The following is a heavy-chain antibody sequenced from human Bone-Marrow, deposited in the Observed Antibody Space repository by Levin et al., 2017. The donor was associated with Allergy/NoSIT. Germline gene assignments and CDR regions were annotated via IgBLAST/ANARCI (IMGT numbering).Heavy chain of an antibody. CDR2: ISHDGSKQ. J-gene: IGHJ3*01. V-gene: IGHV3-30-3*01. CDR1: GFNFRNYA. D-gene: IGHD2-15*01. Sequence: QAGGSLRLSCAASGFNFRNYAMYWVRQAPGTGLEWVAFISHDGSKQSFADSVKGRFSISRDNSKNTLYLQMNILRVDDTAMFFCARDLNRWQGSFDLWGQGTMVVVSS. CDR3: ARDLNRWQGSFDL.